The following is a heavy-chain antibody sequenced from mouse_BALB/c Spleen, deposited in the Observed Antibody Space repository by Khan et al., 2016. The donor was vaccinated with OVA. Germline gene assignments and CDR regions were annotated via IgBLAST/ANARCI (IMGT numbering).Heavy chain of an antibody. J-gene: IGHJ3*01. CDR2: IWSAGST. Sequence: QMQLEESGPGLVQPSQSLSITCTVSGFSLNNYSVHWVRQSPGKGLEWLGVIWSAGSTDYNAAFISRLTISKDNSRSQVFFKMKNLQPNDTAIYCCARRGYDSGRGTLFAYWGQGTLVTVSA. D-gene: IGHD2-4*01. CDR1: GFSLNNYS. CDR3: ARRGYDSGRGTLFAY. V-gene: IGHV2-2*02.